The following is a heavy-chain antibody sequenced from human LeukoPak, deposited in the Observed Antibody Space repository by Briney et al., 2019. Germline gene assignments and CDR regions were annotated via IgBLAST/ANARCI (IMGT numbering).Heavy chain of an antibody. D-gene: IGHD3-10*01. J-gene: IGHJ3*02. V-gene: IGHV4-31*03. Sequence: SETLSLTCTVSGGSISSGGYYWSWIRQHPGKSLEWIGYIYYSGSTYYNPSLKSRVTISVDTSKNQFSLKLSSVTAADTAVYYCASRGVHDAFDIWGQGTMVTVSS. CDR3: ASRGVHDAFDI. CDR2: IYYSGST. CDR1: GGSISSGGYY.